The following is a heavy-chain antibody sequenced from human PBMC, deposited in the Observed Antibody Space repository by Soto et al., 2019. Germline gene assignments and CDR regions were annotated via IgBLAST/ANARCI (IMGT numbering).Heavy chain of an antibody. CDR3: AKDYTYYYYYGMDV. V-gene: IGHV3-30*18. CDR1: GFTFSSYG. CDR2: ISYDGSNK. J-gene: IGHJ6*02. Sequence: QVQLVESGGGVVQPGRSLRLSCAASGFTFSSYGMHWVRQAPGKGLEWVAVISYDGSNKYYADSVKGRFTISRDNSKNTLYLQMNSLRAEDTAVYYCAKDYTYYYYYGMDVWGQGTTVTVSS.